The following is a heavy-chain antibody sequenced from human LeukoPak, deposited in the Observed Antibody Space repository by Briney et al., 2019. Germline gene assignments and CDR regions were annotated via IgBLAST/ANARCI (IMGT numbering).Heavy chain of an antibody. V-gene: IGHV3-13*01. Sequence: PGGSLRLSCAASGFTFSSYDMHWVRQATGKGLEWVSAIGTAGDTYYPGSVKGRFTISRDNAKNSLYLQMNSLRAEDTAVYYCARDRVTRPSDAFDIWGQGTMVTVSS. J-gene: IGHJ3*02. CDR1: GFTFSSYD. CDR3: ARDRVTRPSDAFDI. D-gene: IGHD4-11*01. CDR2: IGTAGDT.